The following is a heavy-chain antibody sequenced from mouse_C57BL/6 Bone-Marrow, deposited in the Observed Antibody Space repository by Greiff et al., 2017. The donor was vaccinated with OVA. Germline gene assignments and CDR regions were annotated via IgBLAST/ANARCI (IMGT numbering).Heavy chain of an antibody. V-gene: IGHV5-12*01. Sequence: EVKLQESGGGLVQPGGSLKLSCAASGFTFSDYYMYWVRQTPEKRLEWVAYISNGGGSTYYPDTVKGRFTISRDNAKNTLYLQMSRLKSEDTAMYYCARHYDYGGEFAYWGQGTLVTVSA. J-gene: IGHJ3*01. CDR2: ISNGGGST. D-gene: IGHD2-4*01. CDR3: ARHYDYGGEFAY. CDR1: GFTFSDYY.